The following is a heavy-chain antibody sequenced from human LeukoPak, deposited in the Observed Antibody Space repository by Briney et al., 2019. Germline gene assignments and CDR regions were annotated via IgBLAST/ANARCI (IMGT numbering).Heavy chain of an antibody. CDR2: INPNSGGT. CDR1: GHTFADYY. CDR3: ARVEPLTLFDF. J-gene: IGHJ4*02. Sequence: ASVKVSCKASGHTFADYYMHWVRQAPGQGLEWMGWINPNSGGTIYAQKFQGRVTMTWDTSISTAYMELSSLRSDDTAVYYCARVEPLTLFDFWGQGTLVTVSS. V-gene: IGHV1-2*02.